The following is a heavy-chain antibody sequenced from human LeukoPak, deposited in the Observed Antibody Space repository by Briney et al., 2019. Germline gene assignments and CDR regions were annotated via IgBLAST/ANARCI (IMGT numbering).Heavy chain of an antibody. D-gene: IGHD5-18*01. CDR2: INPSGGST. V-gene: IGHV1-46*01. Sequence: GASVKVSCKASGYTFTSYYMHWVRQAPGQGLEWMGIINPSGGSTSYAQKFQGRVTMTRYTSTSTVYMELSSLRSEDTAVYYCTRTLRLVDTAMVKIPYGMDVWGQGTTVTVSS. CDR1: GYTFTSYY. J-gene: IGHJ6*02. CDR3: TRTLRLVDTAMVKIPYGMDV.